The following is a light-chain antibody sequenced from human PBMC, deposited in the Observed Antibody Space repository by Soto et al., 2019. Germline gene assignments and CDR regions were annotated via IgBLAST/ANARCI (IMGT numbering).Light chain of an antibody. CDR1: SSDVGGYNY. V-gene: IGLV2-14*01. Sequence: QSALTQPASVSGSAEQSITISCTGTSSDVGGYNYVSWYQHHPGKAPKLMIYEVSSRPSGVSYRFSGSKSGNTASLTISGLQADDEAEYYCSSYTSSSTLLIFGTGTKVTV. J-gene: IGLJ1*01. CDR2: EVS. CDR3: SSYTSSSTLLI.